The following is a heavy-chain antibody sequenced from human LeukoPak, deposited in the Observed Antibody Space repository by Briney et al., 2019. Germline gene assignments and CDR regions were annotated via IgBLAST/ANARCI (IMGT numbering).Heavy chain of an antibody. CDR1: GFTFSSYA. V-gene: IGHV3-30-3*01. J-gene: IGHJ6*02. CDR2: ISYDGSNK. CDR3: AREAPQYYDFWSGNPAYGMDV. D-gene: IGHD3-3*01. Sequence: PGGSLRLSCAASGFTFSSYAMHWVRQAPGKGLEWVAVISYDGSNKYYADSVKGRFTISRDNSKNTLYLQMNSLRAEDTAVYYCAREAPQYYDFWSGNPAYGMDVWGQGTTVTVSS.